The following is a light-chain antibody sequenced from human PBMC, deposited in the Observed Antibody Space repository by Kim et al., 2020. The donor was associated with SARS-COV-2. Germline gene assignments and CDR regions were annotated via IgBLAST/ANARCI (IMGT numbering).Light chain of an antibody. CDR3: CSYAGSYTLYV. J-gene: IGLJ1*01. Sequence: SVTISCTGTSSDVGGYNYVSWYQQHPGKAPKLMIYDVSKRPSGVPDRFSGSKSGNTASLTISGLQAEDEAYYYCCSYAGSYTLYVFGTGTKVTVL. V-gene: IGLV2-11*01. CDR2: DVS. CDR1: SSDVGGYNY.